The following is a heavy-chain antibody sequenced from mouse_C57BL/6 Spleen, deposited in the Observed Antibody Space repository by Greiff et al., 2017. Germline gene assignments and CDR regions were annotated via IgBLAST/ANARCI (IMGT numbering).Heavy chain of an antibody. CDR1: GYSFTDYN. J-gene: IGHJ4*01. D-gene: IGHD1-1*01. CDR2: INPNYGTT. V-gene: IGHV1-39*01. Sequence: VQLQQSGPELVKPGASVKISCKASGYSFTDYNMNWVKQSNGKSLEWIGVINPNYGTTSYNQKFKGKATLTVDQSSSTAYMQLNSLTSEDSAVYYWATTVVATRRLYAMDYWGQGTSVTVSS. CDR3: ATTVVATRRLYAMDY.